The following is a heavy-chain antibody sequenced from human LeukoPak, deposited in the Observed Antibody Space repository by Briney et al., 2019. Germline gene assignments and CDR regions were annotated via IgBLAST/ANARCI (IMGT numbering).Heavy chain of an antibody. V-gene: IGHV1-46*01. CDR2: INPSGGST. D-gene: IGHD2-15*01. Sequence: ASLTVSCKASGYTFTSYYMHWVRQAPGQGLEWMGLINPSGGSTSYAQKFQGRVTITRDTSTSTVYMELSSLRSEDTAVYYCARGLRIGYCSGGSCSLGYWGQGTLVTVSS. J-gene: IGHJ4*02. CDR3: ARGLRIGYCSGGSCSLGY. CDR1: GYTFTSYY.